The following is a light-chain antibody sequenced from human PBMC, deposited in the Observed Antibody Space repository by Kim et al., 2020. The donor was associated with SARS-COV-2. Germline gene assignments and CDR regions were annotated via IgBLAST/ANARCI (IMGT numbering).Light chain of an antibody. CDR1: SLRSYY. J-gene: IGLJ2*01. CDR2: GKN. Sequence: VTLRQTFRITCQGDSLRSYYATWYQQKPGQAPILCIYGKNNRPSGIPDRFSGSSSGNTASLTITGTQAGDEADYYCNSRDSNENVFFGGGTQLTVL. CDR3: NSRDSNENVF. V-gene: IGLV3-19*01.